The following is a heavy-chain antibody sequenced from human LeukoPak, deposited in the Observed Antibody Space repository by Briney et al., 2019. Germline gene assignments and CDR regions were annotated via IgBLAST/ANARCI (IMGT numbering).Heavy chain of an antibody. Sequence: PGGSLRPSCAASRFTFSNYAMSWVRQAPGKGLEWVSSIRDSAYRTYYADSVKGRFTISRDNSKNTLYLQMNSLRAEDTAVYYCAKVFARSYYYDSSGYNYWGQGTLVTVSS. CDR2: IRDSAYRT. D-gene: IGHD3-22*01. V-gene: IGHV3-23*01. CDR3: AKVFARSYYYDSSGYNY. J-gene: IGHJ4*02. CDR1: RFTFSNYA.